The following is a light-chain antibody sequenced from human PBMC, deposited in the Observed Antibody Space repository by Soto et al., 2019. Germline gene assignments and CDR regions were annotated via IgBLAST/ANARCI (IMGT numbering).Light chain of an antibody. Sequence: EIVLTQSPATLSLSPGERATFSCRASQSVRSNLAWYQHKPGQAPRPLIYDASNRATGIPGRVSGSGSGTAFTLTISNLEPEDFAVYYCQQRSNWPWTFGQGTKVEIQ. V-gene: IGKV3-11*01. CDR1: QSVRSN. CDR2: DAS. CDR3: QQRSNWPWT. J-gene: IGKJ1*01.